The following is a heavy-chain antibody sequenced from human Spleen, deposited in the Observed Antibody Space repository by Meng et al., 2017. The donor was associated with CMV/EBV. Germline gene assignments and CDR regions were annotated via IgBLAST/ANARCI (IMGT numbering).Heavy chain of an antibody. CDR3: TRETAETFWIGSYDS. CDR2: IYYSGSA. CDR1: GGSISSYY. Sequence: SETLCLTCTVSGGSISSYYWSWIRQPPGKGLEWIGNIYYSGSANYNPSLKSPVTMSVDTSKNRFSLTLSSVTAADTAVYYCTRETAETFWIGSYDSWGQGKLVTVSS. J-gene: IGHJ4*02. D-gene: IGHD3-3*01. V-gene: IGHV4-59*01.